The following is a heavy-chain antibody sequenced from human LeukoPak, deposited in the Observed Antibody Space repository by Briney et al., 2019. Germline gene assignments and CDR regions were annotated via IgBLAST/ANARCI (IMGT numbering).Heavy chain of an antibody. CDR1: GFTFSSYA. CDR3: ARDPTNWNYWYYYYGMDV. CDR2: ISYDGSNK. D-gene: IGHD1-7*01. J-gene: IGHJ6*02. Sequence: QPGGSLRLSCAASGFTFSSYAMHWVRQAPGKGLEWVAVISYDGSNKYYADSVKGRFTISRDNSKDTLYLQMNSLRAEDTAVYYCARDPTNWNYWYYYYGMDVWGQGTTVTVSS. V-gene: IGHV3-30-3*01.